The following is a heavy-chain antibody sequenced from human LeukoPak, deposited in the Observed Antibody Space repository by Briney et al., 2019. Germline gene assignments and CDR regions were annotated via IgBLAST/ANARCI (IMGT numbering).Heavy chain of an antibody. J-gene: IGHJ5*02. D-gene: IGHD2-21*02. V-gene: IGHV1-69*05. CDR1: GGTFSSYA. CDR3: ASAYCGGDCYSGGNWFDP. CDR2: IIPIFGTA. Sequence: GASVKVSCKASGGTFSSYAISWVRQAPGQGLEWMGGIIPIFGTANYAQKFQGGVTITTDESTSTAYMELSSLRSEDTAVYYCASAYCGGDCYSGGNWFDPWGQGTLVTVSS.